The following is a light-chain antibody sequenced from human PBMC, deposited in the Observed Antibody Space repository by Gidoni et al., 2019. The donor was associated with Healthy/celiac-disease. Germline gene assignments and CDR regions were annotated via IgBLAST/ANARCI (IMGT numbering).Light chain of an antibody. CDR2: GAS. CDR3: QQYNNWPPYT. CDR1: QSVSSN. V-gene: IGKV3-15*01. J-gene: IGKJ2*01. Sequence: ELVMTQSPATLPVSPGERATLSCRARQSVSSNLAWYQQKPGQAPRLLIYGASTRATGIPARFSGSGSGTEFTLTISSLQSEDFAVYYCQQYNNWPPYTFGQGTKLEIK.